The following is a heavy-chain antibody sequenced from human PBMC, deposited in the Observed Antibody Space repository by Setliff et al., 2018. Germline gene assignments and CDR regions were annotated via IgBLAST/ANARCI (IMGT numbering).Heavy chain of an antibody. CDR3: ARRGLGSSSGNSYSPKGGYYDYLDV. CDR2: IDPADSDT. Sequence: GESLKISCKAAGYSFTKYWIGWVRQMPGKGLEWMGIIDPADSDTTYSPSFQGQVTISADKAIGTAYLQWSSRKASDTAIYYCARRGLGSSSGNSYSPKGGYYDYLDVWGKGTMVTVSS. J-gene: IGHJ6*03. V-gene: IGHV5-51*01. CDR1: GYSFTKYW. D-gene: IGHD1-26*01.